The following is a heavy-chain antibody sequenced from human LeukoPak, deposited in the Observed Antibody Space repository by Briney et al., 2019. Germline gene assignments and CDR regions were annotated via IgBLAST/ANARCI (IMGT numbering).Heavy chain of an antibody. D-gene: IGHD6-19*01. J-gene: IGHJ4*02. CDR2: ISGSGGST. Sequence: GGSLRLSCAASGFTFSSYTMSWVRQAPGKGLEWVSAISGSGGSTYYADSVKGRFTISRDNSKNTLYLQMNSLRAEDTAVYYCAKDRGMYSSGWYYFDYWGQGTLVTVSS. CDR1: GFTFSSYT. CDR3: AKDRGMYSSGWYYFDY. V-gene: IGHV3-23*01.